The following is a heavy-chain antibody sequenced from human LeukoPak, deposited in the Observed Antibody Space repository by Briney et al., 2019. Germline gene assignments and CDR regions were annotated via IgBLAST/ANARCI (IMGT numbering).Heavy chain of an antibody. CDR3: ARGEVDTAMVRPKPLCY. V-gene: IGHV3-66*01. J-gene: IGHJ4*02. Sequence: PGGSLRLSCAASGFTVSSNYMSWVRQAPGKGLEWVSVIYSGGSTYYADSVKGRFTISRDNSKNSLYLQMNSLRAEDTAVYYCARGEVDTAMVRPKPLCYWGQGTLVTVSS. CDR1: GFTVSSNY. CDR2: IYSGGST. D-gene: IGHD5-18*01.